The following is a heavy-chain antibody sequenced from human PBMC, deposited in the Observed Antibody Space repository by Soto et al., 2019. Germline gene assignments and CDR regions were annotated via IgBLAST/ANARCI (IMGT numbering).Heavy chain of an antibody. CDR1: GFNFNSYA. CDR3: ASSSGSGYQNFFDP. J-gene: IGHJ5*02. D-gene: IGHD3-22*01. V-gene: IGHV3-30-3*01. CDR2: ISYDGNDK. Sequence: GGSLRLSCAASGFNFNSYAMHWVRQAPGEGLEWVAVISYDGNDKYYADSVRGRFTISRDNSKNTLYLQMNSLRTEDTAVYYCASSSGSGYQNFFDPWGQGSLVTVSS.